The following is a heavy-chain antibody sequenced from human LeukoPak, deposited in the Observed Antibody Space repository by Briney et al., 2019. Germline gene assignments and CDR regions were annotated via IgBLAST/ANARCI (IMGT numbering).Heavy chain of an antibody. CDR2: IYHSGST. CDR3: ARGAPRRRYYDSSGYYAWYFDY. D-gene: IGHD3-22*01. Sequence: PSETLSLTCAVSGYSITSGYYWGWIRQPPGKGLEWIGSIYHSGSTYYNPSLKSRVTISVDTSKNQFSLKLSSVTAADTAVYYCARGAPRRRYYDSSGYYAWYFDYWGQGTLVTVSS. J-gene: IGHJ4*02. CDR1: GYSITSGYY. V-gene: IGHV4-38-2*01.